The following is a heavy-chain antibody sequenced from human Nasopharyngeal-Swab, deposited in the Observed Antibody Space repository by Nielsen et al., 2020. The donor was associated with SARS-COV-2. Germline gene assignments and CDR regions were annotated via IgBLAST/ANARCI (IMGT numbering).Heavy chain of an antibody. D-gene: IGHD6-13*01. CDR1: GCSISSSTYY. CDR3: ATLSSSWYEYYFDY. V-gene: IGHV4-39*01. J-gene: IGHJ4*02. CDR2: IYYGGST. Sequence: SETLSLTCTVSGCSISSSTYYWAWIRQPPGKGLEWIGSIYYGGSTYYNPSLKSRVTISVDTSKNQFSLKLSPVTAADTAVYYCATLSSSWYEYYFDYWGQGTLVTVSS.